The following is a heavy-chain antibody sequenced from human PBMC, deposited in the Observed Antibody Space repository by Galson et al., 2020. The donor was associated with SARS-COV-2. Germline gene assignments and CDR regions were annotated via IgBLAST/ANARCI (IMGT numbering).Heavy chain of an antibody. Sequence: SETLSLTCTVSGGSISSSSYYWGWIRQPPGKGLEWIGSIYYSGSTYYNPSLKSRVTISVDTSKNQFSLKLSSVTAADTAVYYCASASTRKWELQQGLFDYWGQGTLVTVSS. CDR2: IYYSGST. J-gene: IGHJ4*02. V-gene: IGHV4-39*01. D-gene: IGHD1-26*01. CDR3: ASASTRKWELQQGLFDY. CDR1: GGSISSSSYY.